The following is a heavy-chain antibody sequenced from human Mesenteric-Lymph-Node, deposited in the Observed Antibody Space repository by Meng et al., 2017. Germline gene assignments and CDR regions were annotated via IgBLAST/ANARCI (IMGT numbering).Heavy chain of an antibody. CDR2: IYYSGST. CDR1: GGSISSSSYY. D-gene: IGHD1-26*01. J-gene: IGHJ5*02. CDR3: VSDGGATTSTDWFDP. V-gene: IGHV4-39*07. Sequence: SETLSLTCTVSGGSISSSSYYWGWIRQPPGKGLEWIGSIYYSGSTYYNPSLKSRVTISVDTSKNQFSLKLSSVTAADTAVYYCVSDGGATTSTDWFDPWGQGTLVTVSS.